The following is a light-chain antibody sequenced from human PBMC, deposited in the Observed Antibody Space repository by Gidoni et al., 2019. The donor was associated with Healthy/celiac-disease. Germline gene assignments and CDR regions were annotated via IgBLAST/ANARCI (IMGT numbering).Light chain of an antibody. Sequence: EIVLTHSPATFSLSPGERATLSGRASQSVSSSLAWYQQKPGQAPRLLIYDASNRATGIPARFSGSGSGTDFTLTISSLEPEDFAVYYCQQRSNWPLTFXPXTKVDIK. J-gene: IGKJ3*01. V-gene: IGKV3-11*01. CDR2: DAS. CDR1: QSVSSS. CDR3: QQRSNWPLT.